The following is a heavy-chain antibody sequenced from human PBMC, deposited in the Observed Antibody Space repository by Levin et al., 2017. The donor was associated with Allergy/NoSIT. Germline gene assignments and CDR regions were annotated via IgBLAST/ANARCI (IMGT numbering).Heavy chain of an antibody. CDR2: IIPIFGTA. D-gene: IGHD7-27*01. Sequence: SVKVSCKASGGTFSSYAISWVRQAPGQGLEWMGGIIPIFGTANYAQKFQGRVTITADESTSTAYMELSSLRSEDTAVYYCAREGLNGVDGGMDVWGQGTTVTVSS. CDR1: GGTFSSYA. J-gene: IGHJ6*02. CDR3: AREGLNGVDGGMDV. V-gene: IGHV1-69*13.